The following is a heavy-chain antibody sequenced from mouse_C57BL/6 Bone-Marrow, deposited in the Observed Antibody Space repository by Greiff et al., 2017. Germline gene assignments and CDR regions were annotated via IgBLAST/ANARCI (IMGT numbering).Heavy chain of an antibody. CDR3: ALLRYWYFDV. J-gene: IGHJ1*03. CDR2: IDPNSGGT. D-gene: IGHD1-1*01. CDR1: GYTFTSYW. V-gene: IGHV1-72*01. Sequence: QVQLKQPGAELVKPGASVKLSCKASGYTFTSYWMHWVKQRPGRGLEWIGRIDPNSGGTKYNEKFKSKATLTVDKPSGTAYMQLSSLTSEDSAVDYCALLRYWYFDVWGTGTTVTVSS.